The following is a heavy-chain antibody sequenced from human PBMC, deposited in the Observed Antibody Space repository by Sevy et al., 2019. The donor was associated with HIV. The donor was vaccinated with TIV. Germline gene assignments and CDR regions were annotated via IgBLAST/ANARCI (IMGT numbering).Heavy chain of an antibody. CDR2: INQDGSEK. CDR1: GFTFSTYW. J-gene: IGHJ4*02. D-gene: IGHD3-3*01. V-gene: IGHV3-7*03. CDR3: ARDFNPYDFWSGYPGY. Sequence: GGSLRLSCAASGFTFSTYWMSWVRQAPGKGLEWVANINQDGSEKYYVDSVKGRFTISRDNAKRSLYLQMNSLRAEDTAVYYCARDFNPYDFWSGYPGYWGQGTLVTVSS.